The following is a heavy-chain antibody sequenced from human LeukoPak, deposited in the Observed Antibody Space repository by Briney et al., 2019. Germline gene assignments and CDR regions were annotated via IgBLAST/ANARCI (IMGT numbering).Heavy chain of an antibody. CDR2: ISSSSSTI. Sequence: GGSLRLSCAASGFSFSNYGLNWVRQAPGKGLEWVSYISSSSSTIYYADSVKGRFTISRDNAKNSLYLQMNSLRAEDTAVYYCARQFGYCSSTSRYRTDCYFDYWGQGTLVTVSS. CDR3: ARQFGYCSSTSRYRTDCYFDY. D-gene: IGHD2-2*03. V-gene: IGHV3-48*01. J-gene: IGHJ4*02. CDR1: GFSFSNYG.